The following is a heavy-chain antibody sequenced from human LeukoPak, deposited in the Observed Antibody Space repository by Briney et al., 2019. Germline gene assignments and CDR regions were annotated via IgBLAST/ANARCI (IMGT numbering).Heavy chain of an antibody. J-gene: IGHJ1*01. CDR1: GFTFSSCS. D-gene: IGHD5-18*01. CDR2: ISSSSSYI. Sequence: GGSLRLSCAASGFTFSSCSMNWVRQAPGKGLEWVSSISSSSSYIYYADSVKGRFTISRDNAKNSLYLQMNSLRAEDTAVYYCARRGYSHGQEYFQHWGQGTLVTVSS. V-gene: IGHV3-21*01. CDR3: ARRGYSHGQEYFQH.